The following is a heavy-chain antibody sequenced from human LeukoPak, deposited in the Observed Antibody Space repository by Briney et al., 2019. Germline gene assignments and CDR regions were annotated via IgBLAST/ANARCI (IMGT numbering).Heavy chain of an antibody. V-gene: IGHV3-11*01. CDR3: AKDRAAGTFFDY. Sequence: GGSLRLSCAASGFTFSDYYMSWIRQAPGKGLEWVSYISSSGSTIYYADSVKGRFTISRDNAKNTLCLQMNSLRAEDTAVYYCAKDRAAGTFFDYWGQGTLVTVSS. J-gene: IGHJ4*02. D-gene: IGHD6-13*01. CDR1: GFTFSDYY. CDR2: ISSSGSTI.